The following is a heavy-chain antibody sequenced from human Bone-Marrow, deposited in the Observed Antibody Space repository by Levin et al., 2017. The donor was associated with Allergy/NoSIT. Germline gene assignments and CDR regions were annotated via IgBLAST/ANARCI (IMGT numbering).Heavy chain of an antibody. V-gene: IGHV6-1*01. CDR1: GDSVSTSSVA. J-gene: IGHJ4*02. D-gene: IGHD1-26*01. CDR3: VRGAKSGFDY. Sequence: SETLSLTCAISGDSVSTSSVAWNWIRHSPSRGLEWLGRTYYRSKWSNDYAVSVKSRITINPDTSRNQFSLQLNSVTPEDTAVYYCVRGAKSGFDYWGQGTLVTVSS. CDR2: TYYRSKWSN.